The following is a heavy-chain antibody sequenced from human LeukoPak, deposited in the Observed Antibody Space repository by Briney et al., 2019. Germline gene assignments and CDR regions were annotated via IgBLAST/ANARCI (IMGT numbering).Heavy chain of an antibody. CDR3: ARGSCGGDCYASDY. D-gene: IGHD2-21*02. Sequence: ASVKVSCKASGYTFTGYYMHWVRQAPGQGLEWMGWINPNSGGTNYAQKFQGRVTMTRDTSISTAYMELSRLRSDDTAVYYRARGSCGGDCYASDYWGQGTLVTVSS. J-gene: IGHJ4*02. CDR2: INPNSGGT. CDR1: GYTFTGYY. V-gene: IGHV1-2*02.